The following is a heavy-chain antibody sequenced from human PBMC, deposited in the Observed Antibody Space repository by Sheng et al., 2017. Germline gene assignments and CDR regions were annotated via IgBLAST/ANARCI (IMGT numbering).Heavy chain of an antibody. CDR1: GFTFESYG. D-gene: IGHD6-13*01. CDR2: VNWNSATI. CDR3: ARSSRDAFDL. Sequence: VQLVESGGGVVQPGRSLRLSCAVSGFTFESYGMHWVRQAPGKGLEWISGVNWNSATIGYADSVEGRFTISRDNAKNSLYLHMNSLRVEDMALYYCARSSRDAFDLWGQGTMVTVSS. J-gene: IGHJ3*01. V-gene: IGHV3-9*03.